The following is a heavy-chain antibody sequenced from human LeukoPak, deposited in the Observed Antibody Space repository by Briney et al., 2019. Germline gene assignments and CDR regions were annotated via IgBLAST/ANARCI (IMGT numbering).Heavy chain of an antibody. J-gene: IGHJ5*02. CDR3: AKCYLDYYGSGRGINWFDP. CDR1: GFTFSSYG. Sequence: GGSLRLSCAASGFTFSSYGMSWVRQAPGKGLEWVSAISGSGGSTYYADSVKGRFTISRDNSKNTLYLQMNSLRAEDTAVYYCAKCYLDYYGSGRGINWFDPWGQGTLVTVSS. CDR2: ISGSGGST. D-gene: IGHD3-10*01. V-gene: IGHV3-23*01.